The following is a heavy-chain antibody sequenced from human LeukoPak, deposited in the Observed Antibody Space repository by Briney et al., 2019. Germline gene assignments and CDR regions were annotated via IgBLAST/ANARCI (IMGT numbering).Heavy chain of an antibody. J-gene: IGHJ2*01. CDR3: ARDQEQQLVLWYFDP. V-gene: IGHV3-48*03. D-gene: IGHD6-13*01. CDR1: GFTFSSYE. CDR2: ISSSGSTI. Sequence: GGSLRLSCAASGFTFSSYEMNWVRQAPGTGLEWVSYISSSGSTIYYADSVKGRFTISRDNAKNSLYLQMSSLRAEDTAIYYCARDQEQQLVLWYFDPWGRGTLVTVSS.